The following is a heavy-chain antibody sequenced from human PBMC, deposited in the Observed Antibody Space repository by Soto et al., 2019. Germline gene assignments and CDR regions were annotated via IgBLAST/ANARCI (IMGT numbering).Heavy chain of an antibody. CDR2: IYYSGST. V-gene: IGHV4-31*03. CDR3: ARSQNPAMVAYYYYGMDV. Sequence: QVQLQESGPGLVKPSQTLSLTCTVSGGSISSGGYYWSWIRQHPGKGLEWIGYIYYSGSTYYNPSLKRRVTISVDTSKNQFSRKLSSVTAADTAVYYCARSQNPAMVAYYYYGMDVWGQGTTVTVSS. D-gene: IGHD5-18*01. CDR1: GGSISSGGYY. J-gene: IGHJ6*02.